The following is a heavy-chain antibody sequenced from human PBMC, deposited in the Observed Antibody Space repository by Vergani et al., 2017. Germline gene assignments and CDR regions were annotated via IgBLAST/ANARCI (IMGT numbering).Heavy chain of an antibody. V-gene: IGHV3-21*04. Sequence: EVQLVESGGGLVKPGGSLRLSCAASGFTFSSYSMNWVRQAPGKGLEWVSSISSSGNTTYYADSVKGRFTISRDNAKNSLFLQMNSLRAEDTAVYYCARGYYSNYIGWFDPWGQGTLVIVSS. CDR1: GFTFSSYS. J-gene: IGHJ5*02. CDR2: ISSSGNTT. CDR3: ARGYYSNYIGWFDP. D-gene: IGHD4-11*01.